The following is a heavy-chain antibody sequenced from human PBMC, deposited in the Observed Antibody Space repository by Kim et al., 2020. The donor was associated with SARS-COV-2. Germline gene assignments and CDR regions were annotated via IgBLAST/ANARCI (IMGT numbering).Heavy chain of an antibody. J-gene: IGHJ4*02. CDR3: ARGGRFVEPFGY. Sequence: SETLSLTCTVSGGSISSYYWSWIRQPPGKGLEWIGYIYYSGSTNYNPSLKSRVTISVDTSKNQFSLKLSSVTAADTAVYYCARGGRFVEPFGYWGQGTLVTVSS. CDR2: IYYSGST. D-gene: IGHD3-10*01. V-gene: IGHV4-59*01. CDR1: GGSISSYY.